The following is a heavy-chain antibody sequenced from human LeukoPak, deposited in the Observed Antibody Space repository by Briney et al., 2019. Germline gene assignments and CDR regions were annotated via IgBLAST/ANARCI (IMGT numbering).Heavy chain of an antibody. CDR1: GYTFTGYY. J-gene: IGHJ4*02. D-gene: IGHD3-10*01. CDR2: INPNSGGT. V-gene: IGHV1-2*02. CDR3: AKGWFGELSPLYFDY. Sequence: ASVKVSCKASGYTFTGYYMHWVRQAPGQGLEWMGWINPNSGGTNYAQKFQGGVTMTRDTSISTAYTELSRLRSDDTAVYYCAKGWFGELSPLYFDYWGQGTLVTVSS.